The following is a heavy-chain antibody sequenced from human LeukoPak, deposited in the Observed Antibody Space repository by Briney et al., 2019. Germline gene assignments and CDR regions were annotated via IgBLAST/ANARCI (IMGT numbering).Heavy chain of an antibody. J-gene: IGHJ4*02. CDR1: GGSISSSDYY. V-gene: IGHV4-39*07. CDR3: ARLHCSGGTCYADY. Sequence: SETLSLTCFISGGSISSSDYYWGWIRQPPGKGLDWLGCIYYSGNTYYKPSLKSRVTISVDTSRNQFFLKLSSVTAADTAMYYCARLHCSGGTCYADYWGQGSLVAVSS. CDR2: IYYSGNT. D-gene: IGHD2-15*01.